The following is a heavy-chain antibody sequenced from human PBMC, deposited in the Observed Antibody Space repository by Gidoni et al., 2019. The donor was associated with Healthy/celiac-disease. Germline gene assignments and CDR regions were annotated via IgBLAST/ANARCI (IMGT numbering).Heavy chain of an antibody. Sequence: QVQLVESGGGVVQPGRSLRLSCAASGFTFRSYGMPWVRQAPGKGLEWVAVIWYDGSNKYYADSGKGRLTISRDNSKNTLYLQMNSRRAEDTAVYYCARGRYSSGYQRFDPWGQGTLVTVSS. D-gene: IGHD6-19*01. CDR2: IWYDGSNK. V-gene: IGHV3-33*01. J-gene: IGHJ5*02. CDR1: GFTFRSYG. CDR3: ARGRYSSGYQRFDP.